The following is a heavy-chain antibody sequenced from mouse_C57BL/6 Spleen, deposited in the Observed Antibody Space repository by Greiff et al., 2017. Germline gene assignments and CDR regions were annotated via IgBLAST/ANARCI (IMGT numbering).Heavy chain of an antibody. J-gene: IGHJ2*01. D-gene: IGHD2-1*01. CDR2: IYPGSGNT. Sequence: QVQLQQSGAELVRPGASVKLSCKASGYTFTDYYINWVKQRPGQGLEWIARIYPGSGNTYYNEKFKGKATLTAEKSSSTAYMQLSSLTSEDAAVYFCARNGKGVYFDYGGQGTTLTVSS. V-gene: IGHV1-76*01. CDR1: GYTFTDYY. CDR3: ARNGKGVYFDY.